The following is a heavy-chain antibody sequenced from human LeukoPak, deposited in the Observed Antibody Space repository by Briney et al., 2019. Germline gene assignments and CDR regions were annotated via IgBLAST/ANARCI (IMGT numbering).Heavy chain of an antibody. CDR1: GFTFSSYS. CDR2: IRSSSSPI. V-gene: IGHV3-48*02. D-gene: IGHD6-19*01. Sequence: GALRLSCAASGFTFSSYSMNWVRQAPGEGLEWVSYIRSSSSPIYYADSVKGRFTISRDNAKNSLYLQMNSLRDEDTAVYYCAREPYSSGWYGPDAFDIWGQGTMVTVSS. CDR3: AREPYSSGWYGPDAFDI. J-gene: IGHJ3*02.